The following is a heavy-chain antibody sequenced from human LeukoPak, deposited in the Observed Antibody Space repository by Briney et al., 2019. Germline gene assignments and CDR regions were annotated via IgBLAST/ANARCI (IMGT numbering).Heavy chain of an antibody. Sequence: GGSLRLSCAASGFTFSSYGMHWVRQAPGKGLEWVAVIWYDGSNKYYADSVEGRFTISRDNSKNTLYLQMNNLGAEDTAVYYCAKVTSAGSCYQSDYWGQGTLVTVSS. CDR1: GFTFSSYG. J-gene: IGHJ4*02. CDR3: AKVTSAGSCYQSDY. CDR2: IWYDGSNK. D-gene: IGHD2-15*01. V-gene: IGHV3-33*06.